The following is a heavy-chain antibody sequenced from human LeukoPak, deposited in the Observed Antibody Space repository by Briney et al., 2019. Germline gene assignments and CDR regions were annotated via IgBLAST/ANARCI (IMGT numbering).Heavy chain of an antibody. Sequence: GGSLRLSCVASGFTFSSYAMHWVRQAPGKGLDWVAVISYDGTNKFYTDSVKGRFTISRDNSKNTLYLQMNSLGAEDTAVYYCARNQLGFDYWGQGALVTVSS. CDR1: GFTFSSYA. CDR3: ARNQLGFDY. CDR2: ISYDGTNK. D-gene: IGHD1-1*01. J-gene: IGHJ4*02. V-gene: IGHV3-30*04.